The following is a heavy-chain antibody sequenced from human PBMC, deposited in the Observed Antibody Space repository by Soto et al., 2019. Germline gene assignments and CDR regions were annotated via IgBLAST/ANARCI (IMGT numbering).Heavy chain of an antibody. V-gene: IGHV1-18*01. CDR2: ISLYNGHT. CDR1: GYTFTNYG. J-gene: IGHJ4*02. Sequence: QVQLVQSGAEVKKPGASVKVSCKTSGYTFTNYGISWVRQAPGQGLEWMGWISLYNGHTNYAQKLQGRVTMTTDTSTSTAYMELRSLRSEDTAVYYCARIKAVATIVDYWGQGTLVTVSS. D-gene: IGHD6-19*01. CDR3: ARIKAVATIVDY.